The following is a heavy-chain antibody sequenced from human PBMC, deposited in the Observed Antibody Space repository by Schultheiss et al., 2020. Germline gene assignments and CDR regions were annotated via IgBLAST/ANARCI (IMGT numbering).Heavy chain of an antibody. CDR3: ARGWRVVRGVTTKNWFDP. CDR2: INHSGST. J-gene: IGHJ5*02. V-gene: IGHV4-34*01. Sequence: SETLPLTCAVYSGSFSGYYWSWIRQPPGKGLEWIGEINHSGSTNYNPSLKSRVTISVDTSKNQFSLKLSSVTAADTAVYYCARGWRVVRGVTTKNWFDPWGQGTLVTVSS. D-gene: IGHD3-10*01. CDR1: SGSFSGYY.